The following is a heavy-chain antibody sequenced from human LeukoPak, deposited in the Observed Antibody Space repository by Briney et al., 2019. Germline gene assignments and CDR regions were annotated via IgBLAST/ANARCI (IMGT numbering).Heavy chain of an antibody. Sequence: SETLSLTCAVYGVSFSGYYWSWIRQPPGKGLEWIGEINHSGSTNYNPSLKSRVTISVDTSKNQFSLKLSSVTAADTAVYYCARGQGYDFWSGYSHFDYWGQGTLVTVSS. CDR2: INHSGST. CDR1: GVSFSGYY. D-gene: IGHD3-3*01. CDR3: ARGQGYDFWSGYSHFDY. V-gene: IGHV4-34*01. J-gene: IGHJ4*02.